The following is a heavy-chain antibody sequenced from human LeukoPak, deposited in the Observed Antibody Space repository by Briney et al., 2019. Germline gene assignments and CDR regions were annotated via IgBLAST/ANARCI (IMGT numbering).Heavy chain of an antibody. J-gene: IGHJ6*02. D-gene: IGHD6-13*01. Sequence: SETLSLTCAVYGGSFSGYYWSWIRQPPGKGLEWIGEINHSGSTNYNPSLKSRVTISVDTSKNQFSLELSSVTAADTAVYYCARVLAADSKYGMDVWGQGTTVTVSS. CDR3: ARVLAADSKYGMDV. CDR2: INHSGST. CDR1: GGSFSGYY. V-gene: IGHV4-34*01.